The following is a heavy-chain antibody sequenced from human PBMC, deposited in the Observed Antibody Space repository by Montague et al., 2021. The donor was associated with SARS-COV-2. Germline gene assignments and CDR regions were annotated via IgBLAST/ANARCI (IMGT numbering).Heavy chain of an antibody. CDR1: GGSISSSNYY. V-gene: IGHV4-39*01. CDR3: ARLSNYYGSGSYYPHNYYYYGMDV. CDR2: IYYSGST. J-gene: IGHJ6*02. Sequence: SETLSLTCTVSGGSISSSNYYWGWIRQPPGKGLEWIGSIYYSGSTYYNESLKSRVTISVDTSKNQFSLKLSSVTAADTAVYYCARLSNYYGSGSYYPHNYYYYGMDVWGQGTTVTVSS. D-gene: IGHD3-10*01.